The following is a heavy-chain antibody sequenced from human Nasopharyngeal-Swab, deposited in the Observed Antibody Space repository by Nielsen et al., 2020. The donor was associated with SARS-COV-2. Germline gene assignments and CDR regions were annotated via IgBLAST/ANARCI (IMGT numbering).Heavy chain of an antibody. CDR3: ARRGYGSGSYRLDY. J-gene: IGHJ4*02. V-gene: IGHV1-8*01. CDR2: MNPNSGNT. CDR1: GYTFTSYD. Sequence: ASVKVSCKASGYTFTSYDINWVRQATGQGLEWMGWMNPNSGNTGYAQKFQGRVAMTRNTSISTAYMELSSLRSEDTAVYYCARRGYGSGSYRLDYWGQGTLVTVSS. D-gene: IGHD3-10*01.